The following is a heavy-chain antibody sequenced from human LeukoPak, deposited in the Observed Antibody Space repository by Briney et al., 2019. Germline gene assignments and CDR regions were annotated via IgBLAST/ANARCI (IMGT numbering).Heavy chain of an antibody. V-gene: IGHV1-24*01. CDR3: ATGGVLAVAGRGDWFDP. CDR1: GYTLTELS. CDR2: FDPEDGET. J-gene: IGHJ5*02. Sequence: ASVKVTCKVSGYTLTELSMHWVRQAPGKGLEWMGGFDPEDGETIYAQKFQGRVTMTEDTSTDTAYMELSSLRSEDTAVYYCATGGVLAVAGRGDWFDPWGQGTLVTVSS. D-gene: IGHD6-19*01.